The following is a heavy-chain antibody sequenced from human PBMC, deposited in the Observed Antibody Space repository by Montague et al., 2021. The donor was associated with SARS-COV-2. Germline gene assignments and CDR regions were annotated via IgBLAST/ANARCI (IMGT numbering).Heavy chain of an antibody. Sequence: SETLSLTCTVSGRSIDDYYWRRLRQYTAKGLEWIGRICSRGHANYSPSLKSRVTMSVDTSQNQFSLKLNSLTAADTAVYYCARGDHPQSGSWYFFDTWGQGALVAVSS. CDR1: GRSIDDYY. CDR3: ARGDHPQSGSWYFFDT. CDR2: ICSRGHA. J-gene: IGHJ4*02. V-gene: IGHV4-4*07. D-gene: IGHD6-13*01.